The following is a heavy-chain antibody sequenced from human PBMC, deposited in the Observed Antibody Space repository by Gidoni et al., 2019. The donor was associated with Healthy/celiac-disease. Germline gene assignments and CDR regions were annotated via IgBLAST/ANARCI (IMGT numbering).Heavy chain of an antibody. CDR1: GFTLSSYS. CDR3: ARGGSGDYYDSSGYYYLGPGYFQH. J-gene: IGHJ1*01. CDR2: ISSSSSTI. Sequence: EVQLVESGGGLVQPGGSLRLSCAASGFTLSSYSMNWFRQAPGKGLEWVSYISSSSSTIYYADSVKGRFTISRDNAKNSLYLQMNSLRAEDTAVYYCARGGSGDYYDSSGYYYLGPGYFQHWGQGTLVTVSS. V-gene: IGHV3-48*04. D-gene: IGHD3-22*01.